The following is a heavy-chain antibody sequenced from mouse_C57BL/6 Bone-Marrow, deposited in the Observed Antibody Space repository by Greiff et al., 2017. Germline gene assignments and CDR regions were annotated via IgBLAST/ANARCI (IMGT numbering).Heavy chain of an antibody. CDR3: ARSGITTVVASYYFDY. Sequence: VQLQQSGPELVKPGDSVKISCKASGYSFTGYFMNWVMQSPGKSLEWIGRINPYNGDTFYNQKFKGKATLTVDKSSSTAHMELRSLTSEDSAVYYCARSGITTVVASYYFDYWGQGTTLTVSS. V-gene: IGHV1-20*01. J-gene: IGHJ2*01. D-gene: IGHD1-1*01. CDR1: GYSFTGYF. CDR2: INPYNGDT.